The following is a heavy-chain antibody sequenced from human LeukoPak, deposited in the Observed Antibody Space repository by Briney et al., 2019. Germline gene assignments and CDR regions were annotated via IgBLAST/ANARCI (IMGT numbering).Heavy chain of an antibody. J-gene: IGHJ6*03. Sequence: SETLSLTCAVYGGSFSGYYWSWIRQPPGKGLEWIGEINHSGSTNYNPSLKSRVTMSVDTSKNQFSLKLSSVTAADTAVYYCARVHFSYSYAFYHYYYMDVWGKGTTVTISS. CDR1: GGSFSGYY. CDR2: INHSGST. V-gene: IGHV4-34*01. CDR3: ARVHFSYSYAFYHYYYMDV. D-gene: IGHD5-18*01.